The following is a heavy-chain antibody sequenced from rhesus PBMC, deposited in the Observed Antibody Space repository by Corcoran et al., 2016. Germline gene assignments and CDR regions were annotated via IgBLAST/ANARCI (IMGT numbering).Heavy chain of an antibody. D-gene: IGHD4-23*01. Sequence: QVKLQESGPGLVKPSETLSLTCAVSGGSISSGYYYWSWIRQPPGKGLGGSGYITYSGGTSYNQALKRRVIISRDTSKNQFALKLSSVTAADTAGYYCAREPSNTVGLDSWGQGVVVTVSS. CDR3: AREPSNTVGLDS. V-gene: IGHV4-122*02. CDR2: ITYSGGT. CDR1: GGSISSGYYY. J-gene: IGHJ6*01.